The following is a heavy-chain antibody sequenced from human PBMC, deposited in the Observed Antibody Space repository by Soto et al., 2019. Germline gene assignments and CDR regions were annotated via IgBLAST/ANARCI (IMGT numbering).Heavy chain of an antibody. Sequence: GGSLRLSCAASGFTFSNYALSWVRQAPGKGLEWVSAISGGGGSTYYADSVKGRFTTSRDNSKNTLYLQMNSLRAEATAVYYCAAPQRNMWNYGFDYWAQETLFTFPS. CDR1: GFTFSNYA. V-gene: IGHV3-23*01. CDR2: ISGGGGST. J-gene: IGHJ4*02. CDR3: AAPQRNMWNYGFDY. D-gene: IGHD1-7*01.